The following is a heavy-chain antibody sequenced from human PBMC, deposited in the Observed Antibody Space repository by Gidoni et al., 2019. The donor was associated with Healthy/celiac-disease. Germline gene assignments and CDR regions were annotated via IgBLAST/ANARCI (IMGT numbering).Heavy chain of an antibody. J-gene: IGHJ6*04. CDR1: GFTFSNAW. CDR2: IKSKADGGTT. V-gene: IGHV3-15*01. D-gene: IGHD2-2*01. Sequence: EVQLVESGGGVVKPGGSLRLSGAASGFTFSNAWMSGVRQAPGKGLEWVGRIKSKADGGTTDYAAPVKGRFTISRDDSKNTLYLQMNSLKTEDTAVYYCTTATGGYCSSTSCYGVDVWGKGTTVTVSS. CDR3: TTATGGYCSSTSCYGVDV.